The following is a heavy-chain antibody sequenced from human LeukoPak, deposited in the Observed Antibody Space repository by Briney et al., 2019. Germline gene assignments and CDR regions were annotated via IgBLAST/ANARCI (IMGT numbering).Heavy chain of an antibody. Sequence: ASVKVSCKVSGYTLSELTVHWVRQAPGKGLEWMGNFDPKDGDTLYAQRFQGRVTMTEDTSTHTAYMELSSLRSEDTAVYYCASFGQTTVTPVNWFDPWGQGTLVTVSS. D-gene: IGHD4-17*01. CDR3: ASFGQTTVTPVNWFDP. CDR2: FDPKDGDT. V-gene: IGHV1-24*01. CDR1: GYTLSELT. J-gene: IGHJ5*02.